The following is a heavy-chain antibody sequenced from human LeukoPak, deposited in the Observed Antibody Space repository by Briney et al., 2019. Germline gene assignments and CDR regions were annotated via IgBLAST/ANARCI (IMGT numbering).Heavy chain of an antibody. Sequence: ASVKVSCKGSGYTFTDYYMHWVRQAPGQGLEWMGWIYPNRGGTNYAQKLQGRVTMTRDTSINTAYMELSSLRSEDTAVYYCARESTGVGGTPTFDYWGQGTLVTVSS. V-gene: IGHV1-2*02. CDR3: ARESTGVGGTPTFDY. D-gene: IGHD3-10*01. CDR2: IYPNRGGT. CDR1: GYTFTDYY. J-gene: IGHJ4*02.